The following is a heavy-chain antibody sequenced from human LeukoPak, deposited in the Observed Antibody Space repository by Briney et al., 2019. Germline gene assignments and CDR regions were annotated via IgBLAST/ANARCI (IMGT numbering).Heavy chain of an antibody. Sequence: KTSETPSLTCTVSDGSIRSYYWSWIRQSPGKGLEWIGYIYYTGSTDYNPSLKSRVTISIDTSKNQFSLKLSSVTAADTAVYYCAREVGGGYYGYWGQGTLVTVSS. V-gene: IGHV4-59*01. J-gene: IGHJ4*02. CDR3: AREVGGGYYGY. D-gene: IGHD3-10*01. CDR1: DGSIRSYY. CDR2: IYYTGST.